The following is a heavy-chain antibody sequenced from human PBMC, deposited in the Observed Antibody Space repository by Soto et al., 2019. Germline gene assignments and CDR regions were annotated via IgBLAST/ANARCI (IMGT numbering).Heavy chain of an antibody. D-gene: IGHD3-10*01. V-gene: IGHV4-39*01. CDR2: VYYNENT. J-gene: IGHJ5*02. CDR3: ARRERYYGSPGWFDP. Sequence: PSETLSLTCSVSGGSISSFTYYWGWIRQPPGKGLEWIGTVYYNENTYYNPSLKSRVTITVDTAKNQFSLNLRSVTAAVTAMYFCARRERYYGSPGWFDPWGPGTLVTVSS. CDR1: GGSISSFTYY.